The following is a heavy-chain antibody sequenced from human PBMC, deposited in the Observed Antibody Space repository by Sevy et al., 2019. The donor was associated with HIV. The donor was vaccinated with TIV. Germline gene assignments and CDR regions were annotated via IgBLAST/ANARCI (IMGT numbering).Heavy chain of an antibody. CDR3: ARHGGIAVATLDY. V-gene: IGHV4-39*01. CDR1: GGSISSTTYY. CDR2: IYYSGST. D-gene: IGHD6-19*01. J-gene: IGHJ4*02. Sequence: SETLSLTCTVSGGSISSTTYYWGWIRQPPGKGLEWIASIYYSGSTYYNVSLESRVTISVDMSKNQFSLRLSSLTAADTAVYYCARHGGIAVATLDYWGQGTLVTVSS.